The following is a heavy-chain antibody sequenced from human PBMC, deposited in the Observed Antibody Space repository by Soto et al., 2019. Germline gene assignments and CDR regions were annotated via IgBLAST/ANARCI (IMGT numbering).Heavy chain of an antibody. Sequence: SVKVSCKASGGTFSSYAISWVRQAPGQGLERMGGIIPIFGTANYAQKFQGRVTITADESTSTAYMELSSLRSEDTAVYYCARDLRYQLLRYNWFDPWGQGTLVTVSS. CDR1: GGTFSSYA. CDR2: IIPIFGTA. V-gene: IGHV1-69*13. J-gene: IGHJ5*02. D-gene: IGHD2-2*01. CDR3: ARDLRYQLLRYNWFDP.